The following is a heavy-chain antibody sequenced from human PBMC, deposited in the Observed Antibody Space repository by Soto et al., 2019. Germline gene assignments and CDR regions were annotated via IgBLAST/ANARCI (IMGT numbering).Heavy chain of an antibody. CDR1: GFTFSSYG. V-gene: IGHV3-30*18. CDR2: ISYDGSNK. CDR3: AKDSMILTGYYFDFDY. D-gene: IGHD3-9*01. Sequence: GGSLRLSCAASGFTFSSYGMHWVRQAPGKGLEWVAVISYDGSNKYYADSVKGRFTISRDNSKNTLYLQMNSLRAEDTAVYYCAKDSMILTGYYFDFDYWGQGTLVTVSS. J-gene: IGHJ4*02.